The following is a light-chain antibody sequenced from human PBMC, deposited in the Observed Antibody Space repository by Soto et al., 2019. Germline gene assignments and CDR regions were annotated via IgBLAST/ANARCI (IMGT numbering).Light chain of an antibody. CDR1: QSVAKNY. J-gene: IGKJ4*01. Sequence: EIVLTQSPGTLSLSPGERATLSCRASQSVAKNYLAWYQQKPGQAPRLLLHGASNRATGIPDRFSGSGSGTDFTLTISRLEPEDCALFYCQQYATAPLTFGGGTKVELK. V-gene: IGKV3-20*01. CDR2: GAS. CDR3: QQYATAPLT.